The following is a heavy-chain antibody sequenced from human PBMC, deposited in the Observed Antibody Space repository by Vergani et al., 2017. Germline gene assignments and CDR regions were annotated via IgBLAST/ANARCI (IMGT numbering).Heavy chain of an antibody. V-gene: IGHV4-31*03. J-gene: IGHJ3*02. CDR3: ARGEGITMVRGVIDAFDI. CDR2: IYYSGST. CDR1: GGSISSGGYY. D-gene: IGHD3-10*01. Sequence: QVQLQVSGPGLVKPSQTLSLTCTVSGGSISSGGYYWSWIRQHPGKGLEWIGYIYYSGSTYYNPSLKSRVTISVDTSKNQFSLKLSSVTAADTAVYYCARGEGITMVRGVIDAFDIWGQGTMVTVSS.